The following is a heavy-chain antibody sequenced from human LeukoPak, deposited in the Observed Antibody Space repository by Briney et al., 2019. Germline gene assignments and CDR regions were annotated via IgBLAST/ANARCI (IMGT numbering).Heavy chain of an antibody. Sequence: ASVKVSCKASGYTFTSYGISWVRQAPGQGLEWMGWMSAYNGNTNYAQKLQGRVTMTTGTSTSTAYMELRSLRSDDTAVYYCARGKAPTYYDFWSGYLGYFDYWGQGTLVTVSS. CDR3: ARGKAPTYYDFWSGYLGYFDY. V-gene: IGHV1-18*01. J-gene: IGHJ4*02. D-gene: IGHD3-3*01. CDR1: GYTFTSYG. CDR2: MSAYNGNT.